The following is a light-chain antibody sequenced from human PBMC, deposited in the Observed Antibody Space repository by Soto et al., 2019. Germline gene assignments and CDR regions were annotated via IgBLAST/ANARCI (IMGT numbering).Light chain of an antibody. CDR1: QSVSSY. CDR2: DAS. J-gene: IGKJ1*01. V-gene: IGKV3-11*01. Sequence: EIVLTQSPATLSLSPGERATLSCRASQSVSSYLACYQHKPGQAPRLLIYDASNRATGIPARFSGSGSGTAFTLTISSLEPEDFAVYYCQQRSNWPPTWTFGQGTKVEIK. CDR3: QQRSNWPPTWT.